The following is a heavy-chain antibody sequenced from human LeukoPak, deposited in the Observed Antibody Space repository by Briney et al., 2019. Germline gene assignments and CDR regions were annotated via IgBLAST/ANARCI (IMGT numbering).Heavy chain of an antibody. J-gene: IGHJ5*01. CDR3: ARSISGTRSKFDC. Sequence: PSETLSLTCTLSGGSISSYYWSWIRQPPGKGLEWIGYIYYGGRTNYNPSLKSRATMSIDTAKNHFSLNLTSVTAADTAVYYCARSISGTRSKFDCWGQGTLVTVSS. CDR2: IYYGGRT. CDR1: GGSISSYY. V-gene: IGHV4-59*08. D-gene: IGHD1/OR15-1a*01.